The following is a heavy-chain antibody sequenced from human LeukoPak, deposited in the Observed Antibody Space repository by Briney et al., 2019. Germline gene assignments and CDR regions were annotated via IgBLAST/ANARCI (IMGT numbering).Heavy chain of an antibody. CDR3: ARQGVHSSSDDFDY. D-gene: IGHD6-6*01. CDR1: GYSFTSYW. J-gene: IGHJ4*02. CDR2: IYPGDSDT. Sequence: GESLQISCKGSGYSFTSYWIGWVRPLPGKGLEWMGIIYPGDSDTRYSPSFQGQVTISADKSISTAYLQWSSLKASDTAMYYCARQGVHSSSDDFDYWGQGTLVTVSS. V-gene: IGHV5-51*01.